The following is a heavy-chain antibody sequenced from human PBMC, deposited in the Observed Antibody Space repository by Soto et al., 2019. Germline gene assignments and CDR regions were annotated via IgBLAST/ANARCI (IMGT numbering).Heavy chain of an antibody. V-gene: IGHV3-23*01. Sequence: APGKGLEWVSAISGSGGSTYYADSVKGRFTISRDNSKNTLYLQMNSLRAEDTAVYYCASPVFLGLYYMDVWGKGTTVTVSS. J-gene: IGHJ6*03. D-gene: IGHD3-3*01. CDR2: ISGSGGST. CDR3: ASPVFLGLYYMDV.